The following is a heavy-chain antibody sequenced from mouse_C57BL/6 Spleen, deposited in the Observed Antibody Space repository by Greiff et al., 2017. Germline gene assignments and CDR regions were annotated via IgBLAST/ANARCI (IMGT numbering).Heavy chain of an antibody. CDR1: GYTFTSYW. CDR2: IHPNRGST. D-gene: IGHD2-4*01. V-gene: IGHV1-64*01. Sequence: QVQLQQPVAELVKPGASVTLSCKASGYTFTSYWMHWVKQRPGQGLAWIGMIHPNRGSTNYNEKFQSKATLTVDKSSSTAYMQLISLSYEDSAVYYCARGGYDYGDAMDYWGQGNSVT. CDR3: ARGGYDYGDAMDY. J-gene: IGHJ4*01.